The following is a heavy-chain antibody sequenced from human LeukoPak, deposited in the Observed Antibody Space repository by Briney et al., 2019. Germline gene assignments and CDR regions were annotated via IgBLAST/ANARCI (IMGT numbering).Heavy chain of an antibody. CDR2: ISSNGRRT. CDR1: GFTFSSYV. J-gene: IGHJ4*02. Sequence: QSGGSLRLSCAASGFTFSSYVMHWVRQAPGKGLEFVSAISSNGRRTYYANSVKGRFTISRDISKNTLYLQMGSLRAEDMAVYYCARVDYGSGCDSWGQGTLVTVSS. CDR3: ARVDYGSGCDS. V-gene: IGHV3-64*01. D-gene: IGHD6-19*01.